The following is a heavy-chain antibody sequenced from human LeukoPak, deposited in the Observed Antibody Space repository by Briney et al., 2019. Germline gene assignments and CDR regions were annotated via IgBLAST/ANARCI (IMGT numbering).Heavy chain of an antibody. CDR2: IYSSGSA. D-gene: IGHD5-12*01. V-gene: IGHV4-59*08. Sequence: PSETLSLTCTVSGGSMSPYYWSWIRQPPGKGLEWIGYIYSSGSANYNPSFKSRVTISVDTSKNQFSLKLSSVTAADTAVYYCARMGGYSGYATHWGQGTLVTVSS. J-gene: IGHJ4*02. CDR1: GGSMSPYY. CDR3: ARMGGYSGYATH.